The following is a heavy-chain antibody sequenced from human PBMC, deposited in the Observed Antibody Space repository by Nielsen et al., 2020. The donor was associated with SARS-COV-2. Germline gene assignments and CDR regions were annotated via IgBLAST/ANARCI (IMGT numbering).Heavy chain of an antibody. V-gene: IGHV3-74*01. CDR3: ARATIFGVAGGVDP. Sequence: GESLKISCAASGFTFDDYTMHWVRQAPGKGLVWVSRINSDGSSTSYADSVKGRFTISRDNAKNTLYLQMNSLRAEDTAVYYCARATIFGVAGGVDPWGQGTLVTVSS. J-gene: IGHJ5*02. CDR1: GFTFDDYT. CDR2: INSDGSST. D-gene: IGHD3-3*01.